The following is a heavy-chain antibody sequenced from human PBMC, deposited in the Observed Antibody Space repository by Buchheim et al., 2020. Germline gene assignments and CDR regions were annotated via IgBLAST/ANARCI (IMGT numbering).Heavy chain of an antibody. D-gene: IGHD3-22*01. CDR2: ISYDGSNK. CDR1: GFTFSSYG. J-gene: IGHJ4*02. CDR3: AKLYYYDCYSDD. Sequence: QVQLVESGGGVVQPGRSLRLSCAASGFTFSSYGMHWVRQAPGKGLEWVAVISYDGSNKYYAESVKGRFTISRDNSKNTLYLQMISLRAEDTAVDYCAKLYYYDCYSDDWGQGTL. V-gene: IGHV3-30*18.